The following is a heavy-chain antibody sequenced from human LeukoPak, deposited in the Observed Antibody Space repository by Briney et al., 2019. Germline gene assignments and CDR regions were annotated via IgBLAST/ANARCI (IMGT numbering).Heavy chain of an antibody. J-gene: IGHJ5*02. CDR1: GGSFSTYG. D-gene: IGHD3-22*01. Sequence: ASVKVSCKASGGSFSTYGTSWVRQAPGQGLEWMGGIIPIIGTPKFAQKFQDRVTITTDEVTTTVYMELSSLRSEDTAVYYCARGVTMTAGPTEFDPWGQGTLVTVSS. CDR2: IIPIIGTP. V-gene: IGHV1-69*05. CDR3: ARGVTMTAGPTEFDP.